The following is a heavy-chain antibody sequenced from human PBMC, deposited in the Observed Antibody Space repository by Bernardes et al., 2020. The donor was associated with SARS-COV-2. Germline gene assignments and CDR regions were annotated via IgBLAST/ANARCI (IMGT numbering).Heavy chain of an antibody. V-gene: IGHV3-33*01. Sequence: VGSLRLSCAASGLTFNNYGMHWVRQAPGKGLEWVAVIWKDGSNEYSADSVKGRFTISRDNSKNTLYLQMNSLRAEDTAVYYCVGWDYSGSNYYYGMDVWGQGTTVTVSS. CDR2: IWKDGSNE. D-gene: IGHD3-10*01. CDR3: VGWDYSGSNYYYGMDV. J-gene: IGHJ6*02. CDR1: GLTFNNYG.